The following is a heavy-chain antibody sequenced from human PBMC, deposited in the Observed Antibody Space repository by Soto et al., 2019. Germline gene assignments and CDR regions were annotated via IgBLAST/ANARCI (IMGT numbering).Heavy chain of an antibody. Sequence: PGGSLRLSCAASGFTFRNYWMSWVRQAPGMGLEWVAIIKQDGSEKYYVDSVKGRFTISRDNAKNSLYVQMNSLRAEDTAVYYCARAYCSGGSCHFDYWGQGTLVTVSS. CDR1: GFTFRNYW. V-gene: IGHV3-7*01. CDR2: IKQDGSEK. J-gene: IGHJ4*02. CDR3: ARAYCSGGSCHFDY. D-gene: IGHD2-15*01.